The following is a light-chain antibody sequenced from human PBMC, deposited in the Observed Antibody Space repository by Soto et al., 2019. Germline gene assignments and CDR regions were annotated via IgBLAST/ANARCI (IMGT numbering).Light chain of an antibody. J-gene: IGKJ5*01. CDR2: AAS. CDR1: QGIRRC. V-gene: IGKV1-9*01. CDR3: QQLNSYPIT. Sequence: SQLPQSPSSLSASVGDRVTITCRASQGIRRCLAWYQQKPGKAPKLLIYAASTLESGVPSRFSGSGSGTEFTLTINSLQADDFATYYCQQLNSYPITFGQGTRLEI.